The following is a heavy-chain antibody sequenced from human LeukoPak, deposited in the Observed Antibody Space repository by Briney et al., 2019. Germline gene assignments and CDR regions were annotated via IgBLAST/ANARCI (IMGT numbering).Heavy chain of an antibody. J-gene: IGHJ3*02. Sequence: GGSLRLSCAASGFTFSSYWMSWVRQAPGKGVEWVANIKQDGSEKYYVDSVKGRFTISRDNAKNSLYLQMNSLRAEGTAVYYCAREGDYGDYYDAFDIWGQGTMVTVSS. CDR1: GFTFSSYW. V-gene: IGHV3-7*03. CDR2: IKQDGSEK. CDR3: AREGDYGDYYDAFDI. D-gene: IGHD4-17*01.